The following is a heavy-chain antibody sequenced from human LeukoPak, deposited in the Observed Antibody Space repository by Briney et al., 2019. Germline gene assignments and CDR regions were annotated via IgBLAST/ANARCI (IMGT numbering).Heavy chain of an antibody. Sequence: PGGSLRLSCAASGFTFDDYGMNWVRQAPGKGLEGVSGITWSGGSTGYTDSVKGRFTISRDNAKNSLYLQMNSLRAEDTALYYCARDLLRFGELWENWFDPWGQGTLATVSS. CDR2: ITWSGGST. V-gene: IGHV3-20*04. CDR1: GFTFDDYG. J-gene: IGHJ5*02. D-gene: IGHD3-10*01. CDR3: ARDLLRFGELWENWFDP.